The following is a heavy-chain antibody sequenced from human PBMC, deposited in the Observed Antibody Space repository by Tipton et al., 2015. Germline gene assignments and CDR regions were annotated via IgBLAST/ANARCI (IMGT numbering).Heavy chain of an antibody. CDR1: GGSINSYY. CDR2: IHHGGST. D-gene: IGHD3-22*01. J-gene: IGHJ4*02. V-gene: IGHV4-59*12. CDR3: AREVWYNDSTGYDY. Sequence: TLSLTCTVSGGSINSYYWTWIRQPPGKGLEWIGEIHHGGSTNYNPSLKSRVTMSVDTSKNQFSLHLSSVTAADTAVYYCAREVWYNDSTGYDYWGQGTLVTVSS.